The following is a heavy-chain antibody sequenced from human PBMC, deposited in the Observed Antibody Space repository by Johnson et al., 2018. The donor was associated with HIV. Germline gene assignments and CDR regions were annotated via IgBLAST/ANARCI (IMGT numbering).Heavy chain of an antibody. V-gene: IGHV3-30*03. CDR1: GLSFSNFG. J-gene: IGHJ3*02. CDR2: ISYDGSNK. Sequence: QVQLVESGGGVVQPGKSLTLSCVVSGLSFSNFGIHWVRQAPGKGPEWVAVISYDGSNKYYADSVKGRFTISRDNSKNTLYLQMNRLRAEDTAVYYCARTPDTGDAFDIWGQGTMVTVSS. D-gene: IGHD3-10*01. CDR3: ARTPDTGDAFDI.